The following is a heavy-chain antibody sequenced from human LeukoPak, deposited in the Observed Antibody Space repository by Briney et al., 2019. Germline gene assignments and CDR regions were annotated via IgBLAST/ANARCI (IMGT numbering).Heavy chain of an antibody. D-gene: IGHD5-12*01. Sequence: SETLSLTCTVPGGSISSYYWSWIRQPPEKRLEWIGYIYYSGSTKYNPSLKSRVTISVDTSKNHFSLKLSSVTAADTAVYYCARSPTYGGYPANFDDWGQGTLVTVSS. CDR1: GGSISSYY. V-gene: IGHV4-59*01. CDR3: ARSPTYGGYPANFDD. J-gene: IGHJ4*02. CDR2: IYYSGST.